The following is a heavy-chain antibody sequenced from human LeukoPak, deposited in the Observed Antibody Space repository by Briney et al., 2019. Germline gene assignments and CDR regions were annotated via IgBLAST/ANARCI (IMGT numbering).Heavy chain of an antibody. CDR3: AKSMNTAMVTSSGY. CDR2: ISGSGGST. Sequence: PGGSLRLSCAASGFTFSSYAMSWVRQAPGKGLEWVSAISGSGGSTYYADSVKGRLTISGDNSKNTLYLQMNSLRAEDTAVYYCAKSMNTAMVTSSGYWGQGTLVTVSS. D-gene: IGHD5-18*01. V-gene: IGHV3-23*01. J-gene: IGHJ4*02. CDR1: GFTFSSYA.